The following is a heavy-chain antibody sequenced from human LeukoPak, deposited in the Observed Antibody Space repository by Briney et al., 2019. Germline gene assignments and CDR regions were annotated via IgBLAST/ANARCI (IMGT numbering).Heavy chain of an antibody. CDR3: AREWGSSGTNNWFDP. J-gene: IGHJ5*02. CDR2: INPNSGGT. D-gene: IGHD3-16*01. Sequence: GASVKVSCTASGYTFTGYYMHWVRQAPGQGLEWMGWINPNSGGTNYAQKFQGRVTMTRDASISTAYMELSRLRSDDTAVYYCAREWGSSGTNNWFDPWGQGTLVTVSS. V-gene: IGHV1-2*02. CDR1: GYTFTGYY.